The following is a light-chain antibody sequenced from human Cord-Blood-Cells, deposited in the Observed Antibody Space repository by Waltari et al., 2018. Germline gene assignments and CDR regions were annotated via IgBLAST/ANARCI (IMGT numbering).Light chain of an antibody. CDR2: WAS. Sequence: DIVMTQSPDSLAVSLGERATINCKSSQSVLYSSNNKNYLAWYQQKPGQPPKLLIYWASTRESGVPDLFSGSGSGTDFTLTISSLQAEDVAVYYCQQYYSTPYTFGQETKLEIK. J-gene: IGKJ2*01. V-gene: IGKV4-1*01. CDR3: QQYYSTPYT. CDR1: QSVLYSSNNKNY.